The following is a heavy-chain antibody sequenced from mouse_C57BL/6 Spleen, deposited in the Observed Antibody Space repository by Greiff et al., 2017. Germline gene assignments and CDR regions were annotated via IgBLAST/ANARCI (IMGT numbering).Heavy chain of an antibody. D-gene: IGHD2-1*01. V-gene: IGHV1-81*01. CDR3: ARWRENGNYGWYFDV. Sequence: VQLVESGAELARPGASVKLSCKASGYTFTSYGISWVKQRTGQGLEWIGEIYPRSGNTYYNEKFKGKATLTAVKSSSTAYMELRSLTSEDSAVYFCARWRENGNYGWYFDVWGTGTTVTVSS. CDR1: GYTFTSYG. CDR2: IYPRSGNT. J-gene: IGHJ1*03.